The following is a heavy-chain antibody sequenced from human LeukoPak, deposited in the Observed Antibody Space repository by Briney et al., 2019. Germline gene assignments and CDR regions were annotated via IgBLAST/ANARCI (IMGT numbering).Heavy chain of an antibody. Sequence: ASVKVSCKASGYTFTSYGISWVRQAPGQGLEWMGWISAYNGNTIYAQKFQGRVTMTEDTSTDTAYMELSSLRSEDTAVYYCATFSVVAPSFDYWGREPWSPSPQ. CDR2: ISAYNGNT. V-gene: IGHV1-18*01. J-gene: IGHJ4*02. CDR1: GYTFTSYG. D-gene: IGHD3-3*02. CDR3: ATFSVVAPSFDY.